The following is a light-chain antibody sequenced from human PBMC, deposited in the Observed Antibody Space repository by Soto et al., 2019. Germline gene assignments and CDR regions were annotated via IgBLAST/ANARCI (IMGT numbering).Light chain of an antibody. J-gene: IGKJ2*02. V-gene: IGKV3-15*01. CDR3: QLYNNWPRGT. CDR2: CAS. CDR1: QSTSDN. Sequence: EIVMTQSPATLSVSPGERATLSCRASQSTSDNLAWYQQKPGQAPRLLIYCASTRATAIPARFSGSRSGTKFTIPTSSLQYEDFAVYYCQLYNNWPRGTFGQGTKLEIK.